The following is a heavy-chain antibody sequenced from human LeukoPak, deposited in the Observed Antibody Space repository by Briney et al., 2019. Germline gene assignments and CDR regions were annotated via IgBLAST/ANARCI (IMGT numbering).Heavy chain of an antibody. Sequence: GGSLRLSCAASGFTFSSYWMSWFRQAPGKGLEWVANIKQDGSEKYYVDSVKGRFTISRDNAKNSLYLQMNSLRAEDTAVYYCARDRVVVAATNYYYGMDVWGQGTTVTVSS. CDR2: IKQDGSEK. J-gene: IGHJ6*02. CDR1: GFTFSSYW. V-gene: IGHV3-7*01. CDR3: ARDRVVVAATNYYYGMDV. D-gene: IGHD2-15*01.